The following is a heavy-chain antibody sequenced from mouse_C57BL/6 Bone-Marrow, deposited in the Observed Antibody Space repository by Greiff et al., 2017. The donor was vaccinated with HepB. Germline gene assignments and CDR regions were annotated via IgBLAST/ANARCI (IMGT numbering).Heavy chain of an antibody. V-gene: IGHV1-64*01. CDR1: GYTFTSYW. CDR2: IHPNSGST. Sequence: QVQLQQSGAVLVKPGASVKLSCKASGYTFTSYWMHWVKQRPGQGLEWIGMIHPNSGSTNYNEKFKSKATLTVDKSSSTAYMQLSSLTSEDSAVYYCARERDLQPAYWGQGTLVTVSA. D-gene: IGHD6-1*01. J-gene: IGHJ3*01. CDR3: ARERDLQPAY.